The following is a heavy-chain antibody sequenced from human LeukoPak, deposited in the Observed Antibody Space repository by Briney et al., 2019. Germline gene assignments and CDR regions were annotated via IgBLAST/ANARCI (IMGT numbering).Heavy chain of an antibody. CDR2: ISWDGGST. CDR1: GFTFDDYT. D-gene: IGHD3-22*01. Sequence: GGSLRLSCAASGFTFDDYTMHWVRQAPGKGLEWVSLISWDGGSTYYADSVKGRFTISRDNAKNSLYLQMNSLRAEDTALYYCAKAPDYYDSSGYYFDYWGQGTLVTVSS. J-gene: IGHJ4*02. V-gene: IGHV3-43*01. CDR3: AKAPDYYDSSGYYFDY.